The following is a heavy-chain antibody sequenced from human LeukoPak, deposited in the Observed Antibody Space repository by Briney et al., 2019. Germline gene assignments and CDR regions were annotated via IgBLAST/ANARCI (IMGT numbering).Heavy chain of an antibody. J-gene: IGHJ4*02. CDR1: GFTFSSYG. D-gene: IGHD6-19*01. CDR2: ISYDGSNK. CDR3: ARDDRVSSGWYSRRTHFDY. V-gene: IGHV3-30*03. Sequence: GGSLRLSCAASGFTFSSYGMHWVRQAPGKGLEWVAVISYDGSNKYYADSVKGRFTISRDNSKNTLYLQMNSLRAEDTAVYYCARDDRVSSGWYSRRTHFDYWGQGTLVTVSS.